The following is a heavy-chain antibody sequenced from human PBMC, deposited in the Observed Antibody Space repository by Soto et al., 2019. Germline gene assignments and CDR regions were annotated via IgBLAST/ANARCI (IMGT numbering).Heavy chain of an antibody. CDR1: GFFFSDYA. V-gene: IGHV3-30-3*01. CDR3: ARGTGSGSYLVDY. J-gene: IGHJ4*02. Sequence: QVQLVESGGGAVQPGMSLRLSCATSGFFFSDYAMHWVRQAPGKGLEWVTLMSYDGSSIHYSDSVRGRFTISRDNSKNTLALQMNSLRLDDSGVYYCARGTGSGSYLVDYWGQGTLVIVSS. CDR2: MSYDGSSI. D-gene: IGHD3-10*01.